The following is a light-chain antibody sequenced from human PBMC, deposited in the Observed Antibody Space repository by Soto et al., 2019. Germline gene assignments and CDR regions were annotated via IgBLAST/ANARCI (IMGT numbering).Light chain of an antibody. J-gene: IGKJ1*01. Sequence: DIQMTQSPSSLSASVGDRVTITCRASQRIGIYVNWYQQNPGKAPKLLIYAASSLQSGVPSRFSGSGSGTDFTLTISSLQPEDFATYYCQQSHSSPRTFGQGTKVDIK. V-gene: IGKV1-39*01. CDR1: QRIGIY. CDR2: AAS. CDR3: QQSHSSPRT.